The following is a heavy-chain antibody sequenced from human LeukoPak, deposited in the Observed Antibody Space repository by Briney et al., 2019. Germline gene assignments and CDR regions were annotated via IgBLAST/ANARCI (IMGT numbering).Heavy chain of an antibody. V-gene: IGHV4-59*01. D-gene: IGHD4-23*01. J-gene: IGHJ5*02. Sequence: SETLSLTCTVSGGSISSYYWSWLRQPPGKGLEWLGYIYYSGSTNYNPSLKSRVTISVDTSKNQFSLKLSSVTAADTAVYYCARDARVYGGFVGWFDPWGQGTLVTVSS. CDR1: GGSISSYY. CDR3: ARDARVYGGFVGWFDP. CDR2: IYYSGST.